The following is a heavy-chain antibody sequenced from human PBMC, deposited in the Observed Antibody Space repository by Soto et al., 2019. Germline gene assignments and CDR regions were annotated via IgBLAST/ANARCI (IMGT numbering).Heavy chain of an antibody. Sequence: GRSLRLSCAASGFTFSDYYMSWIRQAPGKGLEWVSSITSSGSTTYYTDSVKGRFTISRDNAKNSLYLQMNSLRAEDTAVYYCARKGYYDSSGHPPGANTDYWGQGTLVTVSS. V-gene: IGHV3-11*04. CDR2: ITSSGSTT. CDR3: ARKGYYDSSGHPPGANTDY. J-gene: IGHJ4*02. CDR1: GFTFSDYY. D-gene: IGHD3-22*01.